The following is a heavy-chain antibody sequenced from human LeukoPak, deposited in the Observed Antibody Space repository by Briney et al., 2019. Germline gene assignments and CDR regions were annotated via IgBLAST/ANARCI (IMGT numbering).Heavy chain of an antibody. CDR2: ISAYNGNR. V-gene: IGHV1-18*01. CDR1: GYTFTNYG. Sequence: ASVKVSCKASGYTFTNYGVTWVRQAPGQGLEWMGWISAYNGNRDYAQKFQGRVTLTTDTSTNTAYLELRSLRSDDTPLYYFARDPAYRHDSGSRCDYWVEGTQVADSS. D-gene: IGHD1-26*01. CDR3: ARDPAYRHDSGSRCDY. J-gene: IGHJ4*02.